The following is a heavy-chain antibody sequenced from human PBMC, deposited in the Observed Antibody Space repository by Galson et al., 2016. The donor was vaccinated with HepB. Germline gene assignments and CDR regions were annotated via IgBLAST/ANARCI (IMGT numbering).Heavy chain of an antibody. J-gene: IGHJ4*01. D-gene: IGHD3-22*01. V-gene: IGHV3-49*04. CDR2: IRSKAYGGTT. Sequence: SLRLSCATSGFTFGDYAMTWVRQAPGKGLEWVGFIRSKAYGGTTEYAASVRGRFTISRDDSKSIAYLQMYSLRAEDTAMYFCTTVPGDAVGYSFDYWGQETLVTVSS. CDR1: GFTFGDYA. CDR3: TTVPGDAVGYSFDY.